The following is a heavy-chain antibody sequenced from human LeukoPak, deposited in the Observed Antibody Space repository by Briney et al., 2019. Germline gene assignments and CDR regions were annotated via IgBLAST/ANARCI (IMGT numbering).Heavy chain of an antibody. Sequence: PGGSLRLSCAASGFTFSSYSMNWVRQAPGKGLEWVANIKQDGSEKYYVDSVKGRFTISRDNAKNSLYLQMNSLRAEDTAVYYCAKVVYYYYYMDVWGKGTTVTVSS. J-gene: IGHJ6*03. CDR3: AKVVYYYYYMDV. CDR1: GFTFSSYS. CDR2: IKQDGSEK. V-gene: IGHV3-7*01.